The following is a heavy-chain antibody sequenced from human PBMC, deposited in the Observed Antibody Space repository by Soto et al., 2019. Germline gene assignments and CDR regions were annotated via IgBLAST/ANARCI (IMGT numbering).Heavy chain of an antibody. CDR1: GFTFDDYA. J-gene: IGHJ4*02. D-gene: IGHD6-19*01. CDR3: AKDKGIAVAGTFDY. CDR2: ISWNSGSI. Sequence: GWSLRLSCAASGFTFDDYAMHWVRQAPGKGLEWVSGISWNSGSIGYADSVKGRFTISRDNAKNSLYLQMNSLRAEDTALYYCAKDKGIAVAGTFDYWGQGTLGTVS. V-gene: IGHV3-9*01.